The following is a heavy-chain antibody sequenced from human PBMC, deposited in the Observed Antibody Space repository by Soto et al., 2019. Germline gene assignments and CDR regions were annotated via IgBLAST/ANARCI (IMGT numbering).Heavy chain of an antibody. CDR3: ARDRDDYGSGNYYNRSDF. D-gene: IGHD3-10*01. CDR2: IIPLFGTP. V-gene: IGHV1-69*01. Sequence: QVQLVQSGAEVKKPGSSVKVSCKASGGIFSTYAISWLRQAPGQGLEWMGGIIPLFGTPNYAQRFQGRVTITADESTSTAYMELSRLRSEDTAVYHCARDRDDYGSGNYYNRSDFWGQGTLVTVSS. CDR1: GGIFSTYA. J-gene: IGHJ4*02.